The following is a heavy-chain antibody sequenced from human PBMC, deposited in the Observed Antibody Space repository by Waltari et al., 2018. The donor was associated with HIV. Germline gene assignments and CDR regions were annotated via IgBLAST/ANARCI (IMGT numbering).Heavy chain of an antibody. V-gene: IGHV3-23*01. J-gene: IGHJ4*02. D-gene: IGHD4-17*01. CDR3: AKRPDYADNQVDY. Sequence: ELYLLESGGGLVQPGGSLSLSCGASGFPFSIPAMAWFRQAPGKGLEWVSSLTKGAGSDTFYADSVKGRFTISRDNSKNMLYLQMDSLRAEDTAVYYCAKRPDYADNQVDYWGQGTLVTVSS. CDR2: LTKGAGSDT. CDR1: GFPFSIPA.